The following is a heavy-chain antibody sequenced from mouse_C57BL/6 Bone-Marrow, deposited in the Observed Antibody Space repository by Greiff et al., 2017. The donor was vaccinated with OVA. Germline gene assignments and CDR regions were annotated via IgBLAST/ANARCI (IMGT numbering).Heavy chain of an antibody. CDR3: ARHGHYGSSYWYFDV. D-gene: IGHD1-1*01. CDR1: GFTFSDYG. V-gene: IGHV5-15*01. Sequence: EVKLVESGGGLVQPGGSLKLSCAASGFTFSDYGMAWVRQAPRKGPEWVAFISNLAYSIYYADTVTGRFTISRENAKNTLYLEMSSLRSEDTAMYYCARHGHYGSSYWYFDVWGTGTTVTVSS. CDR2: ISNLAYSI. J-gene: IGHJ1*03.